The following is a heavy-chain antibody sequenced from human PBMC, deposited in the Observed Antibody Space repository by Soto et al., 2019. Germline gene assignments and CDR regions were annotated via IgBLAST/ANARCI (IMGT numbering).Heavy chain of an antibody. D-gene: IGHD1-1*01. J-gene: IGHJ5*01. V-gene: IGHV4-4*07. CDR2: IYATGTT. CDR3: VRDGTKTLRDWFDT. Sequence: PSETLSLTCTVSGASISGSYWSWIRKSAGKGLEWIGRIYATGTTDYNPSLKSRVMMSVDTSKKKFSLKLRSVTAADTAVYYCVRDGTKTLRDWFDTWGQGISVTVSS. CDR1: GASISGSY.